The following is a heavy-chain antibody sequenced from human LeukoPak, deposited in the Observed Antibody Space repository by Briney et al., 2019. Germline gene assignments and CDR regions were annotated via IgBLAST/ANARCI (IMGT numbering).Heavy chain of an antibody. CDR2: IYYSGST. CDR1: GGSISSYY. J-gene: IGHJ4*02. V-gene: IGHV4-59*01. Sequence: KPSETLSLTCTVPGGSISSYYWSWIRQPPGKGLEWIGNIYYSGSTNYNPSLKSRLTISVDTSKNHFSLKLSSVTAADTAVYYCARGGLYSWYFDYWGQGTLVTVSS. D-gene: IGHD5-18*01. CDR3: ARGGLYSWYFDY.